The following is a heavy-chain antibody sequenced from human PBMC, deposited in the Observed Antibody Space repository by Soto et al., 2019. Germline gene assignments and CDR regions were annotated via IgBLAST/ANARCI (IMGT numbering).Heavy chain of an antibody. J-gene: IGHJ4*02. V-gene: IGHV3-30*18. D-gene: IGHD1-1*01. CDR3: AKDRGGGDRYNSFDY. CDR1: GFTFSSYG. CDR2: ISYDGSNK. Sequence: QVQLVESGGGVVQPGRSLRLSCAASGFTFSSYGMHWVRQAPGKGLEWVAVISYDGSNKYYADSVKGRFTISRDNSKNTPYLQMNSLRAEDTAVYYCAKDRGGGDRYNSFDYWGQGTLVTVSS.